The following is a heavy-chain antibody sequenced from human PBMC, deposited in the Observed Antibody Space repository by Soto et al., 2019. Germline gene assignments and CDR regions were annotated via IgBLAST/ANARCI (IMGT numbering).Heavy chain of an antibody. CDR3: ARRPYYDDVWGSYRRNDAFDI. CDR1: GYNFNSYW. J-gene: IGHJ3*02. Sequence: GASLKISSNGSGYNFNSYWTGRVLQVPGKGLEWMGIIYPGDSDTRYSPSIQGQVTISADKSISTAYLQWSSLKASDTAMYYCARRPYYDDVWGSYRRNDAFDIWGQGTMVTVSS. CDR2: IYPGDSDT. V-gene: IGHV5-51*01. D-gene: IGHD3-16*02.